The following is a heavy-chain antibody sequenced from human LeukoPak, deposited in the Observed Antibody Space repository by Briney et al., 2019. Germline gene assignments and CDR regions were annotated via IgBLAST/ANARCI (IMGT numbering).Heavy chain of an antibody. CDR3: ATDIVVVPAAPDDAFDI. J-gene: IGHJ3*02. Sequence: ASVKVSCKASGYTFTSYYMHWVRQAPGQGLEWMGIINPSGGSTSYAQKFRGRVTMTRDTSTSTVYMELSSLRSEDTAVYYCATDIVVVPAAPDDAFDIWGQGTMVTVSS. CDR2: INPSGGST. D-gene: IGHD2-2*01. CDR1: GYTFTSYY. V-gene: IGHV1-46*01.